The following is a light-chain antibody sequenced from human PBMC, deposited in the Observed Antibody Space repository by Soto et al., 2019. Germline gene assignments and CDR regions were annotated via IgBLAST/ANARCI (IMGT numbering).Light chain of an antibody. J-gene: IGLJ2*01. CDR2: DVS. CDR3: SSYTSSTSVV. V-gene: IGLV2-14*01. CDR1: SSDVGGYNY. Sequence: QSALTQPASVSGSPGQSITLSCTGTSSDVGGYNYVSWYQQHPGKAPKLMIYDVSNRPSGVSNRFSGSKSGNTAPLTISGIQAEDEADYYCSSYTSSTSVVFGGGTKLTVL.